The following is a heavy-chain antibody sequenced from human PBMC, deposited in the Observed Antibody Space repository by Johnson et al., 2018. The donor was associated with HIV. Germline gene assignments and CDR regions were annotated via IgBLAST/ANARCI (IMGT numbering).Heavy chain of an antibody. CDR3: AKDMVVRENGAFDI. Sequence: VQLVESGGGLVQPGRSLRLSCAASGFTFDDYAMHWVRQAPGKGLEWVAGIRWNSGSIGYADSVKGRFTISRDNAKNSLYLQMNSLRAEDTALYYCAKDMVVRENGAFDIWGQGTMVTVSS. D-gene: IGHD3-10*01. CDR2: IRWNSGSI. J-gene: IGHJ3*02. V-gene: IGHV3-9*01. CDR1: GFTFDDYA.